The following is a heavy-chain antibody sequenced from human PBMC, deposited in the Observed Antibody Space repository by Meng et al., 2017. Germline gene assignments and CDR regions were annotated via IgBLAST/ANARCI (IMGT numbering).Heavy chain of an antibody. J-gene: IGHJ1*01. Sequence: QVPRVQSGAEVKKPGASVKVSCKASGYTFTGYYMHWVRQAPGQGLEWMGRINPNSGGTNYAQKFQGRVTMTRDTSISTAYMELSRLRSDDTAVYYCARGDYYDSSGYYSFWYFQHWGQGTLVTVSS. CDR3: ARGDYYDSSGYYSFWYFQH. CDR1: GYTFTGYY. V-gene: IGHV1-2*06. CDR2: INPNSGGT. D-gene: IGHD3-22*01.